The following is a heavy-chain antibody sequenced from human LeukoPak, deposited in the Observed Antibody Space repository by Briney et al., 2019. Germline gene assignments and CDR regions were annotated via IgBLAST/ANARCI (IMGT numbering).Heavy chain of an antibody. Sequence: GRSLRLSCAASGFTFSSYAMHWVRQAPGKGLEWVTILSSDGITQNYADSVRGRFTISRDDSKKTLYLQMNSLRREDTAIYYCARGAPRVVAFDHWGQGALVTVSS. V-gene: IGHV3-30*04. CDR3: ARGAPRVVAFDH. D-gene: IGHD3-22*01. CDR1: GFTFSSYA. CDR2: LSSDGITQ. J-gene: IGHJ4*02.